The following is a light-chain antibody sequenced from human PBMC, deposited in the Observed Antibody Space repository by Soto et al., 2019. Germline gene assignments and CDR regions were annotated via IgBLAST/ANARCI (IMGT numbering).Light chain of an antibody. Sequence: EIVMTQSPLSLSVTPGESASISCRSSQSLLHSNGYSYFDWYLQKPGQSPQLLIYLGSNRASGVPDRLSGSGSGTDFTLKISRVEAEDVGVYYCMQALQTPLTVGQGTRLEIK. J-gene: IGKJ5*01. CDR3: MQALQTPLT. V-gene: IGKV2-28*01. CDR1: QSLLHSNGYSY. CDR2: LGS.